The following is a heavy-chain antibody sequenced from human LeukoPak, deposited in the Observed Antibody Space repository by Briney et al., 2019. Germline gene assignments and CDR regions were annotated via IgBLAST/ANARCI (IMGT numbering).Heavy chain of an antibody. V-gene: IGHV4-34*01. CDR1: GGSFSGYY. CDR3: ARGEGTGNYDILTGYYSSYYFDY. CDR2: INHSGST. D-gene: IGHD3-9*01. J-gene: IGHJ4*02. Sequence: KPSETLSLTCAVYGGSFSGYYWSWIRQPPGKGLEWIGEINHSGSTNYNPSLKSRVTISVDTSKNQFSLKLSSVTAADTAVYYCARGEGTGNYDILTGYYSSYYFDYWGQGTLVTVSS.